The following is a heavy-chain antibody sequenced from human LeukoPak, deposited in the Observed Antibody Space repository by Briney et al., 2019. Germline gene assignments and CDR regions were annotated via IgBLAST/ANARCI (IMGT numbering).Heavy chain of an antibody. CDR2: ISWNGARI. CDR1: GFTFAEYT. D-gene: IGHD6-19*01. V-gene: IGHV3-43*01. J-gene: IGHJ4*02. CDR3: VKDLVAASENVRGWYPMDY. Sequence: GGSLRLACAASGFTFAEYTMHWVRQAPGKGLEWVSFISWNGARIHYGDSVKGRFTIPRDNSKNSRYLQMNSLRTEDTTLYYCVKDLVAASENVRGWYPMDYWGQGTLVTVSS.